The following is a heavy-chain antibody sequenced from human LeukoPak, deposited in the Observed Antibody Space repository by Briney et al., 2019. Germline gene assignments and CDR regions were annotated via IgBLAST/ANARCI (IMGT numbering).Heavy chain of an antibody. CDR3: ARDRYSSGWYGSGAFDI. Sequence: SETLSLTCTVSGCSISSYYWSWIRQPPGKGLEWIGYIYYSGSTNYNPSLKSRVTISVDTSKNQFSLKLSSVTAADTAVYYCARDRYSSGWYGSGAFDIWGQGTMVTVSS. D-gene: IGHD6-19*01. J-gene: IGHJ3*02. V-gene: IGHV4-59*01. CDR2: IYYSGST. CDR1: GCSISSYY.